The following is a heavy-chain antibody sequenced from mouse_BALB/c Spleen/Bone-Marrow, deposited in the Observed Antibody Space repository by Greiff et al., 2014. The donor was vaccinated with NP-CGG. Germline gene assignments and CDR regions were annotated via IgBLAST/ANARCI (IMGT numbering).Heavy chain of an antibody. CDR2: ISYSGST. CDR1: GDSITSGY. J-gene: IGHJ4*01. CDR3: ARILLRSYAMDY. D-gene: IGHD1-1*01. Sequence: VQLKESGPSLVKPSQTLSLTCSVTGDSITSGYWNWIRRFPGDKLEYMGYISYSGSTYYNPSLKSRISITRDTSKNQYYLQLNSVTTEDTATYYCARILLRSYAMDYWGQGTSVTVSS. V-gene: IGHV3-8*02.